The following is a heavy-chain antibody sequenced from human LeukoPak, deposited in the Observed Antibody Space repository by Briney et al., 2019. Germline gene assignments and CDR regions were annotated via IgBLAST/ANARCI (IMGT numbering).Heavy chain of an antibody. CDR2: MNPNSGNT. CDR1: GYTFTSYD. V-gene: IGHV1-8*01. CDR3: ARGPPYDFWSGPYYYCYGMDV. D-gene: IGHD3-3*01. J-gene: IGHJ6*02. Sequence: ASVKVSCKASGYTFTSYDINWVRQATGQGLEWMGWMNPNSGNTGYAQKFQGRVTMTRNTSISTAYMELSSLRSEDTAVYYCARGPPYDFWSGPYYYCYGMDVWGQGTTVTVSS.